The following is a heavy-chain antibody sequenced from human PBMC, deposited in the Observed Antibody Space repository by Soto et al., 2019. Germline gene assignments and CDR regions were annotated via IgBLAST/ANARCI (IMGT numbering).Heavy chain of an antibody. CDR2: IYYSGST. CDR1: GGSISSYY. D-gene: IGHD5-12*01. V-gene: IGHV4-59*01. Sequence: SDTLSLTCTVSGGSISSYYWSWIRQPPGKGLEWIGYIYYSGSTNYNPSLKSRVTISVDTSKNQFSLKLSSVTAADTAVYYCAREGGYDYSPWFDPWGQGTLVTVSS. CDR3: AREGGYDYSPWFDP. J-gene: IGHJ5*02.